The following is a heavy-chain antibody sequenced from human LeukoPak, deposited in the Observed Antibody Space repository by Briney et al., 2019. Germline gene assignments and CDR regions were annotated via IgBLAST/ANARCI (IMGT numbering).Heavy chain of an antibody. CDR3: AKDAVGATRPTNFDY. D-gene: IGHD1-26*01. CDR1: RFTFSNYG. J-gene: IGHJ4*02. Sequence: QTGGSLRLSCAASRFTFSNYGMHWVRQAPGKGLEWVAFIRYDGSNKYYADSVKGRFTISRDNSKNTLYLQMNSLRAEDTAVYYCAKDAVGATRPTNFDYWGQGTLVTVSS. V-gene: IGHV3-30*02. CDR2: IRYDGSNK.